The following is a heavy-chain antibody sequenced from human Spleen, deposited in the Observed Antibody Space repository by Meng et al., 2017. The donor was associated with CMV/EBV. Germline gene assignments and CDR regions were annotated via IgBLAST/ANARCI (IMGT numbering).Heavy chain of an antibody. J-gene: IGHJ4*02. CDR1: GYYFTNYY. V-gene: IGHV1-46*01. CDR3: ARVSCGADCYPDY. D-gene: IGHD2-21*02. Sequence: CKASGYYFTNYYIHWLRQAPGQGFEWVGVITPSGGSTTYAQKFQGRVIMTKDVSTSTVYLELSNLRSEDTAVYYCARVSCGADCYPDYWGQGTLVTVSS. CDR2: ITPSGGST.